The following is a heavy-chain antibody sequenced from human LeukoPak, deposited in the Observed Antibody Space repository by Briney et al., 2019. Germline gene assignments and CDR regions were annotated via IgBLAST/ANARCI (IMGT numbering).Heavy chain of an antibody. D-gene: IGHD2-8*01. Sequence: SETLSLTCAVSGGSISSSNWWSWVCQPPGKGLEWIGEIYHSGSTNYNPSLKSRVTISVDKSKNQFSLKLSSVTAADTAVYYCARDDCTNGVCNFDYWGQGTLVTVSS. J-gene: IGHJ4*02. CDR3: ARDDCTNGVCNFDY. V-gene: IGHV4-4*02. CDR1: GGSISSSNW. CDR2: IYHSGST.